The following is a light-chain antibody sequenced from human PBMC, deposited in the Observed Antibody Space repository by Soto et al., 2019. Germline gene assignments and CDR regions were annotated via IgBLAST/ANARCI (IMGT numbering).Light chain of an antibody. CDR1: SSDVGGYNS. CDR3: SSYAGSNNLL. CDR2: EVF. V-gene: IGLV2-8*01. Sequence: QSALTQPPSASGSPGQSVTISCTGTSSDVGGYNSVSWYQQHPGKAPKLLIYEVFKRPSGVPDRFSGSKSGNTASLSVSGLQADDEADYYCSSYAGSNNLLFGGGTQLTVL. J-gene: IGLJ2*01.